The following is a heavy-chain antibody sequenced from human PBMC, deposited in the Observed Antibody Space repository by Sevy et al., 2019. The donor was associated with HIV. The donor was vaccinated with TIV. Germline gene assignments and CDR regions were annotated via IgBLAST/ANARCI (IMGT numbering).Heavy chain of an antibody. J-gene: IGHJ4*02. CDR1: GDSLSSSHW. V-gene: IGHV4-4*02. CDR3: ARVPGKSVVLMVYAIQGIDY. CDR2: IYHSGNT. D-gene: IGHD2-8*01. Sequence: SETLSLTCVVSGDSLSSSHWWTWVRQPPGKGLEWIGEIYHSGNTNYNPSLKSRVTISVDKSKNQFSLKLSSVTAADTAVYYCARVPGKSVVLMVYAIQGIDYWGQGTLVTVSS.